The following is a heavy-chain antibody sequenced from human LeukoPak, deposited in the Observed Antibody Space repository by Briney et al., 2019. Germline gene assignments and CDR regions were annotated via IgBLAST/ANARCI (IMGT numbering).Heavy chain of an antibody. D-gene: IGHD3-22*01. CDR3: ARAHDSSGYLQSDY. CDR1: GFTFSSYS. CDR2: ISSSSSTI. V-gene: IGHV3-48*04. J-gene: IGHJ4*02. Sequence: GGSLRPSCAASGFTFSSYSMNWVRQAPGKGLEWVSYISSSSSTIYYADSVKGRFTISRDNAKNSLYLQMNSLRAEDTAVYYCARAHDSSGYLQSDYWGQGTLVTVSS.